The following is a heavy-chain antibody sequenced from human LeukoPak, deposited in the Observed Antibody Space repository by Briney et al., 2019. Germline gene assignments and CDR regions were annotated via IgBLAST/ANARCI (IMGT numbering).Heavy chain of an antibody. CDR3: ARESETSGWYDY. CDR1: GFVFNNYA. V-gene: IGHV3-43*02. D-gene: IGHD6-19*01. J-gene: IGHJ4*02. CDR2: ISGNGGST. Sequence: GGSLRLSCAAPGFVFNNYAIHWVRQAPGKGLEWVSLISGNGGSTFYADSVRGRFTISRDNTKKSLSLQMSSLRTEDTALYYCARESETSGWYDYWGQGTMVTVSS.